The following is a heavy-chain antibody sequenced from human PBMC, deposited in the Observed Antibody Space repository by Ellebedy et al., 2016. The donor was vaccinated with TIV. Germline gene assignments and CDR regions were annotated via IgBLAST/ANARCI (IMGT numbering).Heavy chain of an antibody. D-gene: IGHD3-16*01. V-gene: IGHV1-18*04. CDR2: INAYNGDT. CDR1: GYTFTSSG. CDR3: ARDRGEAGASDY. Sequence: AAAVKVSCKASGYTFTSSGISWVRQAPGQGLEWMGWINAYNGDTNYAQKLQGRVTMTPYTSTSTAYMELKSRRSEDTAVYSCARDRGEAGASDYWGQGTLLTVSS. J-gene: IGHJ4*02.